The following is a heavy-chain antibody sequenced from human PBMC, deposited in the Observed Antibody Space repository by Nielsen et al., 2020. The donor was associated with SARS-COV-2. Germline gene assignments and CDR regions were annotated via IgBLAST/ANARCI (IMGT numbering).Heavy chain of an antibody. CDR1: YGSITNNNW. J-gene: IGHJ4*02. CDR3: ARDITIFGVVIGFDY. CDR2: IYHSGST. D-gene: IGHD3-3*01. V-gene: IGHV4-4*02. Sequence: SETLSLTCSISYGSITNNNWWSWVRQSPGKGLEWIGEIYHSGSTNYNPSLRSRVTISVDKSKNQFSLKLSSVTAADTAVYYCARDITIFGVVIGFDYWGQGTLVTVSS.